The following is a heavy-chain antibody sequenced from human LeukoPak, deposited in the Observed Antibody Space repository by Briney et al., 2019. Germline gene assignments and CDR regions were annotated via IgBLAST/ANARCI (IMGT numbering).Heavy chain of an antibody. CDR1: GFTFSSYS. Sequence: GGSLRLSCAASGFTFSSYSMNWVRQAPGKGLEWVSYISSSSSTIYYADSVKGRFTISRDNAKNSLYLQMNSLRAEDTAVYYCARGSGWGRRDFDWLLSTRFDYWGQGTLVTVSS. D-gene: IGHD3-9*01. CDR2: ISSSSSTI. CDR3: ARGSGWGRRDFDWLLSTRFDY. V-gene: IGHV3-48*01. J-gene: IGHJ4*02.